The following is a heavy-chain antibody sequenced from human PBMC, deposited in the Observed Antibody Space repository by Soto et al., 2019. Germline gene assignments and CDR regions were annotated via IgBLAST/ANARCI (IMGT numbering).Heavy chain of an antibody. CDR3: AETIAAAATFAY. Sequence: SETLSLTCAVYGGSFSGYYWSWIRQPPGKGLEWIGEINHSGSTNYNPSLKSRVTISVDTSKNQFSLKLSSVTAADTAVYYGAETIAAAATFAYWGQGTLVAVSS. CDR2: INHSGST. V-gene: IGHV4-34*01. D-gene: IGHD6-13*01. J-gene: IGHJ4*02. CDR1: GGSFSGYY.